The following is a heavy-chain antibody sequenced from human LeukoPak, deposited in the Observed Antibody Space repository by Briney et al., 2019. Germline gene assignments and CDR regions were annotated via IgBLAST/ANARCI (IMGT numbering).Heavy chain of an antibody. CDR1: GFTFSDYY. Sequence: PGGSLRLSCAASGFTFSDYYMSWIRQAPGKGLEWVSYISSSGSTIYYADSVKGRFTISRDNAKNSLYLQMNSLRAEDTAVYYCARLRLGELSLYYFDYWGQGTLVTVSS. J-gene: IGHJ4*02. CDR2: ISSSGSTI. D-gene: IGHD3-16*02. CDR3: ARLRLGELSLYYFDY. V-gene: IGHV3-11*01.